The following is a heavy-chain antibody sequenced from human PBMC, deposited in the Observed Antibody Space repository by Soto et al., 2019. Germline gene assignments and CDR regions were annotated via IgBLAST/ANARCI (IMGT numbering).Heavy chain of an antibody. J-gene: IGHJ6*02. CDR1: GYTFTGYY. CDR2: INPNSGGT. D-gene: IGHD1-26*01. CDR3: ARDSYSGSYYYYYGMDV. Sequence: ASVKVSCKASGYTFTGYYMHWVRQAPGQGLEWMGWINPNSGGTNYAQKFQGWVTMTRDTSISTAYMELSRLRSDDTAVYYCARDSYSGSYYYYYGMDVWGQGTTVTVYS. V-gene: IGHV1-2*04.